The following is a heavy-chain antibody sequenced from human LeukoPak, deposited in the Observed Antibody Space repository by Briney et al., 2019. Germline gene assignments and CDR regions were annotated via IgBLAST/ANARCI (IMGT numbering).Heavy chain of an antibody. D-gene: IGHD5-24*01. Sequence: PSETLSLTCTVSGDSNTSYYWSWLRQPPGKGPEWIGYIYYIGSTNYNPSLNSRVTISIDTSKNQFSLKLRSVTAADTAVYYCARIEMATTQDYYYYMDVWGKGTTVTVSS. CDR3: ARIEMATTQDYYYYMDV. CDR1: GDSNTSYY. V-gene: IGHV4-59*08. CDR2: IYYIGST. J-gene: IGHJ6*03.